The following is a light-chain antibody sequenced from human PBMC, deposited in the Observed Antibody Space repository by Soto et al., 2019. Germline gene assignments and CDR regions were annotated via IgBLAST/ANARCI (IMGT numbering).Light chain of an antibody. V-gene: IGKV1-5*03. J-gene: IGKJ1*01. CDR1: QSISTY. Sequence: DIQMTQSPSTLSASVGDRVTITCRASQSISTYLAWYQQKPGKAPKLLIYKASILESGVPSRFSGSGSGTEHTLTTTSRQPDDFATYHCQHYSLYSPWTFGQGTKVEIK. CDR3: QHYSLYSPWT. CDR2: KAS.